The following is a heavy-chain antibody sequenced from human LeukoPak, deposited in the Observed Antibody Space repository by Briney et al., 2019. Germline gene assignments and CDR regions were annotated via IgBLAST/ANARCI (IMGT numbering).Heavy chain of an antibody. D-gene: IGHD1-26*01. CDR3: AKDLGRYRNNFFDY. J-gene: IGHJ4*02. CDR1: GFTFSSIA. V-gene: IGHV3-23*01. CDR2: ISGSGGGT. Sequence: PGGSLILSCAASGFTFSSIAMSWVRQAPDKGLEWVSTISGSGGGTYYADSVKGRFTISRDDSKNTLYLQMNSLRADDTAVYYCAKDLGRYRNNFFDYWGQGNLVTVFS.